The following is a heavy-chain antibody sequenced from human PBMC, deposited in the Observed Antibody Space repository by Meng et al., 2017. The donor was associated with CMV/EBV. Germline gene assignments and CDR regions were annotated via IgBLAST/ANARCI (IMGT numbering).Heavy chain of an antibody. CDR3: ARGLTTVTNYYYYYGMDV. CDR1: GGSFSGYY. J-gene: IGHJ6*02. CDR2: INHSGST. D-gene: IGHD4-17*01. V-gene: IGHV4-34*09. Sequence: TLSLTCAVYGGSFSGYYWSWIRQPPGKGLEWIGEINHSGSTYYNPSLKSRVTISVDTSKNQFSLKLSSVTVADTAVYYCARGLTTVTNYYYYYGMDVWGQGTTVTVSS.